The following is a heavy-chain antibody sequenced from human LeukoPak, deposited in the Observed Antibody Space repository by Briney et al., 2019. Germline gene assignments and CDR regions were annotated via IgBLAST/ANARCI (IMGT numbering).Heavy chain of an antibody. V-gene: IGHV3-30-3*01. J-gene: IGHJ4*02. Sequence: PGGSLRLSCAASGFTFSNYAMHWVRQAPGKGLEWVAVISYDGSNKYYADSVKGRFTISRDNSKNTVYLQMSSLRAEDTAVYYCARDPNHWKGDCSSTNCYSHIDYWGQGTLVTVSS. D-gene: IGHD2-2*02. CDR1: GFTFSNYA. CDR2: ISYDGSNK. CDR3: ARDPNHWKGDCSSTNCYSHIDY.